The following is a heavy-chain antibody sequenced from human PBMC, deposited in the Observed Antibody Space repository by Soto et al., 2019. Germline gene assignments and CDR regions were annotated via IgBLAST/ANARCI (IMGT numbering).Heavy chain of an antibody. Sequence: SETLSLTCTVSGGSISSGDYHWSWSRQPPGKGLEWIGYTYNSGSTYHNPSLKGRVTISVDTSKNQFSLKLRSVTAADTAVYYCAREGGYGDYRGFWGQGTLVTVSS. V-gene: IGHV4-30-4*01. CDR3: AREGGYGDYRGF. D-gene: IGHD4-17*01. CDR2: TYNSGST. J-gene: IGHJ4*02. CDR1: GGSISSGDYH.